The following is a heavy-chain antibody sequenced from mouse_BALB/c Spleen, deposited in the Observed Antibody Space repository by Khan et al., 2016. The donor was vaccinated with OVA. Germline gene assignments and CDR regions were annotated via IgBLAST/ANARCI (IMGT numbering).Heavy chain of an antibody. Sequence: QVQLKESGPGLVAPSQSLSITCTVSGFSLTDYGVSWIRQPPGKGLEWLGLIWGGGSTFYNSVLNSRLSISKDNSRSQVFLKMNSLQTEDTALYYCAKLVWSHYFAMDYWGQGTSVTVSA. CDR3: AKLVWSHYFAMDY. J-gene: IGHJ4*01. D-gene: IGHD2-10*02. CDR1: GFSLTDYG. V-gene: IGHV2-6-5*01. CDR2: IWGGGST.